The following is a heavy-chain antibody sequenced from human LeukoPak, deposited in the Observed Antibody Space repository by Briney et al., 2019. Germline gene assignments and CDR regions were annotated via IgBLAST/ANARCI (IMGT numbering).Heavy chain of an antibody. CDR3: ARSVDSTTSTLPY. CDR1: ENSFTNCW. V-gene: IGHV5-51*01. D-gene: IGHD5-18*01. Sequence: GESLKISCKGSENSFTNCWIAWVRQMPGKGLEWMGIIYPGDSDTRYSPTFQGQVTISADRSSTPAYLQWSGLKASDTAMYYCARSVDSTTSTLPYWGQGTLVTVSS. CDR2: IYPGDSDT. J-gene: IGHJ4*02.